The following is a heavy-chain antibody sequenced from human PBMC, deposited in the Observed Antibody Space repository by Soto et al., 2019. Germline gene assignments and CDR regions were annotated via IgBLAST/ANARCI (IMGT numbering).Heavy chain of an antibody. CDR3: ARHQVRLELPEFDP. CDR2: IYYSGST. J-gene: IGHJ5*02. V-gene: IGHV4-39*01. CDR1: GGSISSSSYY. Sequence: SETLSLTCTVSGGSISSSSYYWGWIRQPPGKGLEWIGSIYYSGSTYYNPSLKSRVTISVDTSKNQFSLKLSSVTAADTAVYYCARHQVRLELPEFDPWGQGTLVTVSS. D-gene: IGHD1-7*01.